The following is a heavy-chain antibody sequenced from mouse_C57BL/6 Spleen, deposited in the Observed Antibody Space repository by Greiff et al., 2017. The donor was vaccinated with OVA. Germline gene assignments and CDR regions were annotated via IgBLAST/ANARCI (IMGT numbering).Heavy chain of an antibody. CDR3: ARDYGSSYYAMDY. CDR1: GYTFTGYW. J-gene: IGHJ4*01. D-gene: IGHD1-1*01. V-gene: IGHV1-9*01. Sequence: VQLQQSGAELMKPGASVKLSCKATGYTFTGYWIEWVQQRPGHGLEWIGEILPGSGSTNYTEKFKGKATFTADTSSNTANMHLSSLTTEDSAIYYCARDYGSSYYAMDYWGQGTSVTVSS. CDR2: ILPGSGST.